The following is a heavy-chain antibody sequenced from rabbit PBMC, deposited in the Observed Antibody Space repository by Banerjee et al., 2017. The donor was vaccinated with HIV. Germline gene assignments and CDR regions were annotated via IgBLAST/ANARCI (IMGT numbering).Heavy chain of an antibody. Sequence: QEQLVESGGGLVTLGGSLKLTCTASGFSFSSSYWICWVRQAPGKGLEWIACIYVGSSGSTAYASWAKGRFTISKTSSTTVTLQMTSLTAADTATYFCAREDAGYAGAGHARSFNLWGPGTLVTVS. CDR1: GFSFSSSYW. J-gene: IGHJ4*01. V-gene: IGHV1S45*01. CDR2: IYVGSSGST. D-gene: IGHD4-2*01. CDR3: AREDAGYAGAGHARSFNL.